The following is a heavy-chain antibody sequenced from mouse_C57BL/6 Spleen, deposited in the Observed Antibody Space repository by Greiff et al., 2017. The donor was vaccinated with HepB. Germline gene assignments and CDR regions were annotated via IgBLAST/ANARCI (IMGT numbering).Heavy chain of an antibody. V-gene: IGHV2-5*01. CDR3: AKNSDYDGAMDY. CDR2: IWRGGST. D-gene: IGHD2-4*01. J-gene: IGHJ4*01. Sequence: VHLVESGPGLVQPSQSLSITCTVSGFSLTSYGVHWVRQSPGKGLEWLGVIWRGGSTDYNAAFMSRLSITKDNSKSQVFFKMNSLQADDTAIYYCAKNSDYDGAMDYWGQGTSVTVSS. CDR1: GFSLTSYG.